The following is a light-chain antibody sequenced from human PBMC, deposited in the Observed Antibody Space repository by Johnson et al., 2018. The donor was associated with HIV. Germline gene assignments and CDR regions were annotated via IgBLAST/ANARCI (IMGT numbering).Light chain of an antibody. Sequence: QSVLTQPPSLSAAPGQRVTISCSGSSSNIGNNYVSWYQQLPGTAPRLLVYENHRRPSGIPDRFSGSKSGTSATLGITGLQTGDEADYYCGAWDSSLSAFYVFGTGTKVTGL. CDR1: SSNIGNNY. J-gene: IGLJ1*01. CDR3: GAWDSSLSAFYV. V-gene: IGLV1-51*02. CDR2: ENH.